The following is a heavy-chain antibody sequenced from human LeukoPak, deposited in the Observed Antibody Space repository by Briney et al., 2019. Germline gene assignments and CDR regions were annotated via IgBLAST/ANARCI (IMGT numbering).Heavy chain of an antibody. Sequence: PGESLKISCKGSGYSFTSYWIGWVRQMPGKGLEWMGIIYPGDSDTRYSPSFQGQVTISADKSISTAYLQWSSLKASDTATYYCARFMGPYCGGDCYDAFDIWGQGTMVTVSS. CDR3: ARFMGPYCGGDCYDAFDI. J-gene: IGHJ3*02. D-gene: IGHD2-21*01. CDR2: IYPGDSDT. V-gene: IGHV5-51*01. CDR1: GYSFTSYW.